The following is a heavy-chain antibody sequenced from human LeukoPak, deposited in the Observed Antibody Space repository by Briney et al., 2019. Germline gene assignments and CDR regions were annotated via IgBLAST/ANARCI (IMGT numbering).Heavy chain of an antibody. CDR1: GFTFSAYA. CDR2: IGSDNKP. V-gene: IGHV3-23*01. J-gene: IGHJ4*02. CDR3: ARDGIVGSPLFKFDY. D-gene: IGHD1-26*01. Sequence: PGGSLRLSCEASGFTFSAYAMTWVRQAPGKGLEWVSSIGSDNKPHYSESVKGRFTISRDNSKNTLYLQMNSLRAEDTAVYYCARDGIVGSPLFKFDYWGQGTLVTVSS.